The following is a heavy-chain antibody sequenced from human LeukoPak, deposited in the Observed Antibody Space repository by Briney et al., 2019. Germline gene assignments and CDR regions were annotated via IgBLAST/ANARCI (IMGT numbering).Heavy chain of an antibody. CDR2: IGKDGSGN. CDR3: ARATLDN. V-gene: IGHV3-7*03. Sequence: PGGSLRLSCAASGFSLSRYWMSWVRQAPGKGLEWVANIGKDGSGNHYVDSVKGRFTISRDNAKNSLYLQMNSLRAEDTAVYYCARATLDNWGQGTLVTVSS. J-gene: IGHJ4*02. CDR1: GFSLSRYW.